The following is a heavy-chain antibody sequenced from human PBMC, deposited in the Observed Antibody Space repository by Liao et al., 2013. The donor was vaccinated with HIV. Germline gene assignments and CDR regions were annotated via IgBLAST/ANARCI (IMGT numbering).Heavy chain of an antibody. J-gene: IGHJ3*02. D-gene: IGHD6-19*01. CDR1: GASISSGGDY. CDR2: VYTSGST. Sequence: QVQLQESGPGLVKPSQTLSLTCSVSGASISSGGDYWSWIRQPAGKGLEWIGRVYTSGSTNYNPSLTSRVTISLDTSKNQFSLKLTSVTAADTAVYYCARLFQWLLDGHSSDIWGQGTMVTVSS. CDR3: ARLFQWLLDGHSSDI. V-gene: IGHV4-61*02.